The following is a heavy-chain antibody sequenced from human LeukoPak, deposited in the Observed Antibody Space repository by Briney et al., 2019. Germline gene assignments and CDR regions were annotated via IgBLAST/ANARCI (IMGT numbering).Heavy chain of an antibody. J-gene: IGHJ6*02. V-gene: IGHV3-64D*09. CDR2: IVSNGDST. CDR1: GFTFSRYG. D-gene: IGHD3-22*01. CDR3: VNPGWYYDSSGYSYYYGMDV. Sequence: GGSLRLSCSASGFTFSRYGMHWVRQAPGKGLEYVSAIVSNGDSTYYADSVKGRFTISRDNAKNTLYLQMSSLRPDDTAVYYCVNPGWYYDSSGYSYYYGMDVWGQGTTVTV.